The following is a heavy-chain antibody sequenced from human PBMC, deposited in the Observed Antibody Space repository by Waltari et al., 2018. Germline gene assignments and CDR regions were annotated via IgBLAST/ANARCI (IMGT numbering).Heavy chain of an antibody. CDR2: IIPIFGTA. D-gene: IGHD6-13*01. J-gene: IGHJ6*02. V-gene: IGHV1-69*05. Sequence: QVQLVQSGAEVKKPGSSVKVSCKASGGTFSSYAISWVRQAPGQGLEWMGGIIPIFGTANYAQKFQGRVTITTDESTSTAYMELSSLRSEDTAVYYCARVVASGYSSSWALDDYYGMDVWGQGTTVTVSS. CDR3: ARVVASGYSSSWALDDYYGMDV. CDR1: GGTFSSYA.